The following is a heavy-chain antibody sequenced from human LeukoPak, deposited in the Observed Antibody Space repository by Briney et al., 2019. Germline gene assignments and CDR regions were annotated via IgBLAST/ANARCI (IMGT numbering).Heavy chain of an antibody. Sequence: GESLKISCKGSGYSFTSYWIGWVRQMPGKGLEWMGIIYPGDSDTRYSPSFQGQVTISADKSISTAYLQWSSLKASDTAMYYCARPPDSSGYYYARWGQGTLVTVSS. CDR1: GYSFTSYW. J-gene: IGHJ4*02. D-gene: IGHD3-22*01. CDR2: IYPGDSDT. V-gene: IGHV5-51*01. CDR3: ARPPDSSGYYYAR.